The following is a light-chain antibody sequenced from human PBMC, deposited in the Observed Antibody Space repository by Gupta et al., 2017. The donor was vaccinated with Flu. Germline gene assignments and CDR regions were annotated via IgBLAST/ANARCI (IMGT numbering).Light chain of an antibody. V-gene: IGLV5-45*01. CDR3: MIWHSSAWV. Sequence: CTLRIDCDVGSYRILWYQQKPGSPPQYLLRYTSDSDKHQGSGVPSRFSGSKDVSANAGILVISGLQSEDEADYYCMIWHSSAWVFGGGTKLTVL. CDR2: YTSDSDK. CDR1: IDCDVGSYR. J-gene: IGLJ3*02.